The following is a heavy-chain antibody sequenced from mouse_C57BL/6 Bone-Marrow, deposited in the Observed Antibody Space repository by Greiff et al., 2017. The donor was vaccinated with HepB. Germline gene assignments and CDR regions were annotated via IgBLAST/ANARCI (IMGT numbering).Heavy chain of an antibody. Sequence: EVKLQESGPELVKPGASVKISCKASGYTFTGYYMNWVKQSPEKSLEWIGEINPSTGGTTSNQKFKAKATLTVDKSYSTAYMQLKSLTSEASAVYYCARDWYWYFDVWGTGTTVTFSS. CDR1: GYTFTGYY. CDR2: INPSTGGT. J-gene: IGHJ1*03. V-gene: IGHV1-42*01. CDR3: ARDWYWYFDV. D-gene: IGHD4-1*01.